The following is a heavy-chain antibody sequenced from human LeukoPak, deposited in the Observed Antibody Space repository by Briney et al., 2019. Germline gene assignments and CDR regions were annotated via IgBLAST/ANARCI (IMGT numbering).Heavy chain of an antibody. CDR1: GFTFSSYA. Sequence: GGSLRLYCAASGFTFSSYAMNWVRQAPGKGLEWVSSISSSSSYIYYADSVKGRFTISRDNAKNSLYLQMNSLRAEDTAVYYCARVPPYDYGDYEGGAFDIWGQGTMVTVSS. D-gene: IGHD4-17*01. J-gene: IGHJ3*02. CDR2: ISSSSSYI. CDR3: ARVPPYDYGDYEGGAFDI. V-gene: IGHV3-21*01.